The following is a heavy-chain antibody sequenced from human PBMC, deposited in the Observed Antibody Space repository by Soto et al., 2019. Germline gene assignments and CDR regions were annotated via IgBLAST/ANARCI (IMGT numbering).Heavy chain of an antibody. CDR3: ARDISNFLPDLPGFGELFGY. D-gene: IGHD3-10*01. Sequence: QVQLVQSGAEVKKPGASVKVSCKASGYTFTSYGISWVRQAPGQGLEWMGWISAYNGNTNYAQKLQGRVTMTTDTSTSTAYMELRSLRSDDTAVYYCARDISNFLPDLPGFGELFGYWGQGTLVTVSS. CDR1: GYTFTSYG. J-gene: IGHJ4*02. V-gene: IGHV1-18*01. CDR2: ISAYNGNT.